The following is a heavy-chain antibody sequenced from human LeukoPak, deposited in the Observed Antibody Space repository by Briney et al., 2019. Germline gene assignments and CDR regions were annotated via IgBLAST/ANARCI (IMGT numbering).Heavy chain of an antibody. CDR1: RYSFTNYW. J-gene: IGHJ5*02. V-gene: IGHV5-51*01. CDR3: AKRPGRHAPWVS. D-gene: IGHD1-1*01. Sequence: GESLKISCKDSRYSFTNYWIGWVRQMPGKGLEWMGIIYPGDSNTTYSPSFQGQVTISADKSISTAYLQWSSLKASDTAIYHCAKRPGRHAPWVSWGQGTLVTVSS. CDR2: IYPGDSNT.